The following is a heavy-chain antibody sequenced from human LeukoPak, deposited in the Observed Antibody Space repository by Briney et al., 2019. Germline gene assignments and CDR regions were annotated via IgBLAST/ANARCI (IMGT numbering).Heavy chain of an antibody. CDR2: IGTASDT. CDR3: ARGPPRGKYYYMDV. Sequence: PGGSLRLSCAASGFTFSSFDMHWVRQPTGQGLEWVPTIGTASDTYYPGSVEVRFTLSRDNAKNSLYLQMNSLTAGDTAVYYCARGPPRGKYYYMDVWGKGTTVTVSS. J-gene: IGHJ6*03. D-gene: IGHD1-1*01. V-gene: IGHV3-13*01. CDR1: GFTFSSFD.